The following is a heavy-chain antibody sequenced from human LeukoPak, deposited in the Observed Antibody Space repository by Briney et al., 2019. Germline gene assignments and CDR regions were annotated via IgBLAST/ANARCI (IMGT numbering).Heavy chain of an antibody. J-gene: IGHJ4*02. CDR3: ARRVTMVRGVIGLVY. CDR2: MNPNSGNT. D-gene: IGHD3-10*01. Sequence: ASVKVSCKASGYTFTRYDINWVRQATGQGLEWMGWMNPNSGNTGYAQKFQGRVTMTRNTSISTAYMELSSLRSEDTAVYYCARRVTMVRGVIGLVYWGQGTLVTVSS. V-gene: IGHV1-8*01. CDR1: GYTFTRYD.